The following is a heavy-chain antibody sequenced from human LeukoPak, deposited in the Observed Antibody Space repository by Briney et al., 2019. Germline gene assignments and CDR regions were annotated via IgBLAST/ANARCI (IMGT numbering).Heavy chain of an antibody. V-gene: IGHV1-18*01. Sequence: GASVKVSCKASGFTFSTYGFTWVRQAPGQGLEWMGWISAYSGNADYAQKFQDRFTMTTDTSTNTAYMELRSLRSDDTAVYYCARDREGYQLQHSAWFDPWGQGTLVTVSS. D-gene: IGHD2-15*01. J-gene: IGHJ5*02. CDR1: GFTFSTYG. CDR3: ARDREGYQLQHSAWFDP. CDR2: ISAYSGNA.